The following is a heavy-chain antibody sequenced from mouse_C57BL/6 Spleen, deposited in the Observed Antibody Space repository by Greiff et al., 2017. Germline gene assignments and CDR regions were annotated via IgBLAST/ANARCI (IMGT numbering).Heavy chain of an antibody. CDR1: GYAFSSSW. CDR3: ARSSYFSGSSPFDY. D-gene: IGHD1-1*01. V-gene: IGHV1-82*01. Sequence: VQLQQSGPELVKPGASVKISCKASGYAFSSSWMNWVKQRPGKGLEWIGRIYPGDGDTNYNGKFKGKATLTADKSSSPAYMQLSSLTSEDSAVYFCARSSYFSGSSPFDYWGQGTTLTVSS. J-gene: IGHJ2*01. CDR2: IYPGDGDT.